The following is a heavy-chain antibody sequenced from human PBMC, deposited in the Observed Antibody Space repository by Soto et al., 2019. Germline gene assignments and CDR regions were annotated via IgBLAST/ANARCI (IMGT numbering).Heavy chain of an antibody. Sequence: PSETLSLTCIVSNGSISDYYWTWIRQPPGKGLEWIGYIYYSGSTHYSPSLKSRVTISVDTSKNQFSLRLSSVTAADTAVYFCARGILEAAASKPFDIWGQGTMVTVSS. D-gene: IGHD6-13*01. CDR3: ARGILEAAASKPFDI. V-gene: IGHV4-59*01. CDR1: NGSISDYY. CDR2: IYYSGST. J-gene: IGHJ3*02.